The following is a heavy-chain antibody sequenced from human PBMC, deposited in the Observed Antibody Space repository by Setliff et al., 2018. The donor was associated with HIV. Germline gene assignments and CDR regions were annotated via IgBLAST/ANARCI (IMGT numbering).Heavy chain of an antibody. CDR3: ALRQRGGLVGAGNAFDI. D-gene: IGHD1-26*01. J-gene: IGHJ3*02. Sequence: GGSLRLSCAASGFSFSNYAMTWVRQAPGKGLEWVSTIANGINTYYADSVRGRFTISRDNSKNTLYLQMNSLRAEDTAKYYCALRQRGGLVGAGNAFDIWGQGTMVTVSS. CDR1: GFSFSNYA. CDR2: IANGINT. V-gene: IGHV3-23*01.